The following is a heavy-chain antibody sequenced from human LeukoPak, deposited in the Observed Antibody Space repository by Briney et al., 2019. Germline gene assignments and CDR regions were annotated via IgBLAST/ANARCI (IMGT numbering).Heavy chain of an antibody. CDR3: ARQWRWSVATDAFDI. D-gene: IGHD3-3*01. CDR2: CYYSGST. J-gene: IGHJ3*02. V-gene: IGHV4-59*08. Sequence: KTSETLSLTCTVSGDSTSGNYWSWIRQPPGKGLEWIGYCYYSGSTNYNPSLKSRATISVDTSKNQFSLKLSSVTAADTAVYYCARQWRWSVATDAFDIWGQGTMVTVSS. CDR1: GDSTSGNY.